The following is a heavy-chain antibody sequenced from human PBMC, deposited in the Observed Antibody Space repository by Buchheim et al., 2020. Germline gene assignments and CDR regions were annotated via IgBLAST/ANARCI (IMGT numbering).Heavy chain of an antibody. V-gene: IGHV4-59*01. Sequence: QVQLQESGPGLVKPSETLSLTCTVSGGSISSYYWSWIRQPPGKGLEWIGYIYYSGGTNYNPSLKSRVTISVDTSKNQFSLKLSSVTAADTAVYYCARTLGGYCSGGSCYPYYFDYWGQGTL. CDR2: IYYSGGT. D-gene: IGHD2-15*01. J-gene: IGHJ4*02. CDR1: GGSISSYY. CDR3: ARTLGGYCSGGSCYPYYFDY.